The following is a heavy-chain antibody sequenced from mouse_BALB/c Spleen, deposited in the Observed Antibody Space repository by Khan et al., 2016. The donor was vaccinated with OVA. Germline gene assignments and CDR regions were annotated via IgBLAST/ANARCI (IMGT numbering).Heavy chain of an antibody. J-gene: IGHJ3*01. V-gene: IGHV5-9-1*01. CDR1: GFTFSTYA. CDR3: ARRNYGPFAY. Sequence: EVELVESGGGLVKPGGPLKLSCAASGFTFSTYAMSWVRQTSEKRPEWVATISSGGDYTYYPDSVKRRFSISRDHSKNTLYLQMSSLRSEDMAIYYCARRNYGPFAYWGQGTLVTVSA. D-gene: IGHD1-1*01. CDR2: ISSGGDYT.